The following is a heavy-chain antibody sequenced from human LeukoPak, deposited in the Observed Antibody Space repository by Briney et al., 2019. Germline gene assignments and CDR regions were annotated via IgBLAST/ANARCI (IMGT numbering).Heavy chain of an antibody. D-gene: IGHD5-12*01. V-gene: IGHV4-4*02. Sequence: SETLSLTCAVSGGSISSSNWWSWVRQPPGKGLEWIGEIYHSGSTNYNPSLKSRVTISVDTSKNQFSLKLSSVTAADTAVYYCARGGYSGYDWIGEGYLDYWGQGTLVTVSS. CDR2: IYHSGST. CDR3: ARGGYSGYDWIGEGYLDY. J-gene: IGHJ4*02. CDR1: GGSISSSNW.